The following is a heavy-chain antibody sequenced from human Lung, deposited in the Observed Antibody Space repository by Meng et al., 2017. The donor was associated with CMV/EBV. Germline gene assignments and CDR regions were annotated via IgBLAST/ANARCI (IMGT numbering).Heavy chain of an antibody. D-gene: IGHD6-13*01. CDR2: ISGSGGKT. CDR3: AKLAATVDY. Sequence: GEXXKISCAAPRFTFSSYAMTWVRQAPGKGLEWVSVISGSGGKTHYADSVKGRFTISRDNSKNTLFLQMNSLRAEDTAVYYCAKLAATVDYWGQGKLVTVSS. V-gene: IGHV3-23*01. CDR1: RFTFSSYA. J-gene: IGHJ4*02.